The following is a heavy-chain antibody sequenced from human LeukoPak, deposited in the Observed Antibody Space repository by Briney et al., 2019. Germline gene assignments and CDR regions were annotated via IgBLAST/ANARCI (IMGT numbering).Heavy chain of an antibody. J-gene: IGHJ4*02. CDR2: IKQDGSER. D-gene: IGHD3-22*01. Sequence: GGSLRLSCADSEFTFSTYWMSWVRQAPGKGLEWVASIKQDGSERYYVDSVKGRFTISRDNAKKSLFLQMNSLRAEDTALYYCAKDPGYYYDSSGTFDYWGQGTLVTVSS. CDR1: EFTFSTYW. CDR3: AKDPGYYYDSSGTFDY. V-gene: IGHV3-7*03.